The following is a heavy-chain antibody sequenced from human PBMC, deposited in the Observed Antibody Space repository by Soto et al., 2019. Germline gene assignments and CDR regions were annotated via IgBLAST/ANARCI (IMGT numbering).Heavy chain of an antibody. CDR2: ISSGSSYI. CDR3: ARDIMSGGAYPDS. D-gene: IGHD3-10*01. CDR1: GFTFSTYT. V-gene: IGHV3-21*01. Sequence: PGGSLRLSCAASGFTFSTYTMNWVRQAPGKGLEWISSISSGSSYIYYAGSVKGRFTISRDNAKNSLFLQMNSLRADDTAVYYCARDIMSGGAYPDSWGPGTKVTV. J-gene: IGHJ5*01.